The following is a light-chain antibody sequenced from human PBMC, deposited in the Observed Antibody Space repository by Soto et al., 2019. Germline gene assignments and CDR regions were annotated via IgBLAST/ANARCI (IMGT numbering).Light chain of an antibody. CDR2: AAS. J-gene: IGKJ4*01. CDR1: QGISSY. V-gene: IGKV1-9*01. Sequence: DIQLTQSPSFLSASVGDRVTITCRASQGISSYLAWYQQKPGKAPRLLIYAASTLQSGVPARFSGSGSGTECTLTISSLQPEDFATYYWQQLNSYPLTFGGGTKVEIK. CDR3: QQLNSYPLT.